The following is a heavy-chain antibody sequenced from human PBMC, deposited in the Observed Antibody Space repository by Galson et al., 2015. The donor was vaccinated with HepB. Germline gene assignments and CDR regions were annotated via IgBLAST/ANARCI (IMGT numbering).Heavy chain of an antibody. CDR1: GGSISSGGYY. J-gene: IGHJ4*02. V-gene: IGHV4-31*03. CDR2: THYSGST. D-gene: IGHD3-22*01. CDR3: ARAGYYDSSPQSYFDY. Sequence: TLSLTCTVSGGSISSGGYYWTWIRQHPGKGLEWIGDTHYSGSTFYNPSLKSRVTISVDTSENQFSLKLSSVTAADTAVYYCARAGYYDSSPQSYFDYWGQGTLVTVSS.